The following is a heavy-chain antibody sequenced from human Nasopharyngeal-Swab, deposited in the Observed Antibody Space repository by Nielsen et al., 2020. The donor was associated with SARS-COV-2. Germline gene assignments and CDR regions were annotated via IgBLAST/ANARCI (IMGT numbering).Heavy chain of an antibody. D-gene: IGHD2-15*01. J-gene: IGHJ3*01. CDR2: IQNSGST. CDR1: GGSVSSGSYY. CDR3: ARDKGWHAFDV. Sequence: SETLSLTCTVSGGSVSSGSYYWSWIRQPPGKGLEWIGYIQNSGSTNYNPSLKSRVTMSVDMSKNQFSLKLTSVTAADTAVYYCARDKGWHAFDVWGQGTLVTVSS. V-gene: IGHV4-61*01.